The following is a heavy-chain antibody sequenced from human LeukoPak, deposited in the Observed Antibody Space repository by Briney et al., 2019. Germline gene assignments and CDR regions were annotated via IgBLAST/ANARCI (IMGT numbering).Heavy chain of an antibody. D-gene: IGHD2-15*01. CDR1: GGSFSGYY. Sequence: SETLSLTCAVYGGSFSGYYWSWIRQPPGKGLEWIGEINHSGSTNYNPSLKSRVTISVDTSKNQFSLKLSSVTAADTAVYYCARGSVAAIRDFWSQGTMVTVSS. J-gene: IGHJ3*01. CDR3: ARGSVAAIRDF. CDR2: INHSGST. V-gene: IGHV4-34*01.